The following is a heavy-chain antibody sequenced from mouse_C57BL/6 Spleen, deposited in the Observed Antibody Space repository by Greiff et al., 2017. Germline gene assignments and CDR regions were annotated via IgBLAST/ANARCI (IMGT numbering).Heavy chain of an antibody. CDR2: INPGSGGT. D-gene: IGHD2-5*01. CDR3: ARGDYSNGGYAMDY. J-gene: IGHJ4*01. Sequence: QVQLKESGAELVRPGTSVKVSCKASGYAFTNYLIEWVKQRPGQGLEWIGVINPGSGGTNYNEKFKGKATLTADKSSSTAYMQLSSLTSEDSAVYFGARGDYSNGGYAMDYWGQGTSVTVSS. CDR1: GYAFTNYL. V-gene: IGHV1-54*01.